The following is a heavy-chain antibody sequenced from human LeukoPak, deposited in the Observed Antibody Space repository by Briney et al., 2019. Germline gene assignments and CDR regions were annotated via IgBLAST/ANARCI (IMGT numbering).Heavy chain of an antibody. V-gene: IGHV3-33*01. J-gene: IGHJ4*02. Sequence: GGSLRLSCAASGFTFSSYGMHWVRQAPGKGLEWVAVMWYDGSNKYYADSVKGRFTISRDNSKNTLYLQMNSLRAEDTAVYYCARDPYSYGYFDYWGQGTLVTVSS. CDR1: GFTFSSYG. CDR2: MWYDGSNK. CDR3: ARDPYSYGYFDY. D-gene: IGHD5-18*01.